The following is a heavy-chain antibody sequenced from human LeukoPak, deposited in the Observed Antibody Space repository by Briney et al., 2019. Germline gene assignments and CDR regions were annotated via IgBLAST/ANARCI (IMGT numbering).Heavy chain of an antibody. J-gene: IGHJ4*02. CDR2: INHSGST. D-gene: IGHD3-10*01. CDR3: ARGLSAVYYGSGLDY. Sequence: PSETLSLTCAVYGGSFSGYYWSWIRQPPGKGLEWIGEINHSGSTNYNPSLKSRVTISVDTSKNQFSLKLSPVTAADTAVYYCARGLSAVYYGSGLDYWGQGTLVTVSS. V-gene: IGHV4-34*01. CDR1: GGSFSGYY.